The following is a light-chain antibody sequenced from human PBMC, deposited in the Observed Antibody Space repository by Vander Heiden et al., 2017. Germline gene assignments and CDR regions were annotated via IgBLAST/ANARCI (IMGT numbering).Light chain of an antibody. CDR3: QQYYSYPVI. J-gene: IGKJ4*01. CDR1: QGISSH. Sequence: AIRMTQSPSSFSASTGDRVTITCRASQGISSHLAWYQQKPGKAPKLLIYGASTLQRGVPSRFSGSGSGTDFTVTISFLQSEDFATYYCQQYYSYPVIFGGGTKVEIK. CDR2: GAS. V-gene: IGKV1-8*01.